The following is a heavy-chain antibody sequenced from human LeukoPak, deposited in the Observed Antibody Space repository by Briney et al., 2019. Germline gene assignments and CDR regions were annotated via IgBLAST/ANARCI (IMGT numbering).Heavy chain of an antibody. Sequence: SGSTNYNPSLKSRVTISVDTSKTQFSLKLSSVTAADTAVYYCARDSEVCSGGSCYSGGFDYWGQGTLVTVSS. V-gene: IGHV4-59*01. CDR2: SGST. CDR3: ARDSEVCSGGSCYSGGFDY. J-gene: IGHJ4*02. D-gene: IGHD2-15*01.